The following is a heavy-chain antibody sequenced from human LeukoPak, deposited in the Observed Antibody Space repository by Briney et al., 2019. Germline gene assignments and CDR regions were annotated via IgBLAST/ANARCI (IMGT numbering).Heavy chain of an antibody. V-gene: IGHV3-53*01. CDR3: VGRPYYYYGMGV. CDR1: GLTVNSNS. J-gene: IGHJ6*02. Sequence: GGSLRLSCAASGLTVNSNSMSWVRQATGKGLECVAAIYSGDSTYYPDSVKGRFSISRDNSKNTLYLQMSSLRAEDTAIYYCVGRPYYYYGMGVWGQGTTVTVSS. CDR2: IYSGDST.